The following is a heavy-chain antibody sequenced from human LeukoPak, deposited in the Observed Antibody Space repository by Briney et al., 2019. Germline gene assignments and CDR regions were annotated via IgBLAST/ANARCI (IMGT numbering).Heavy chain of an antibody. D-gene: IGHD6-6*01. CDR3: ARGPYWTITARPMDY. CDR1: GGSFSGHY. J-gene: IGHJ4*02. V-gene: IGHV4-34*01. CDR2: INHRGST. Sequence: PSETLSLTCAVSGGSFSGHYWNWIRQPPGKGLEWIGKINHRGSTNYNPSLKSRVTISIDTPKSQFSLKLTSVTAADTAVYYCARGPYWTITARPMDYWGQGTLVTVSS.